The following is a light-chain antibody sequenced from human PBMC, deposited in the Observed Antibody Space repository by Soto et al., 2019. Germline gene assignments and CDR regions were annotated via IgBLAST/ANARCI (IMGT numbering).Light chain of an antibody. Sequence: EIVLTQSPGTLSLSPGERATLSCRASQSVSSTDLGWFQQKPGQAPRLLIYGASSRATGIPDRFSGSGSGTDFTLTISRLEPEDFAVYYCQQYVSSPLTFGGGTKVEIK. V-gene: IGKV3-20*01. J-gene: IGKJ4*01. CDR2: GAS. CDR1: QSVSSTD. CDR3: QQYVSSPLT.